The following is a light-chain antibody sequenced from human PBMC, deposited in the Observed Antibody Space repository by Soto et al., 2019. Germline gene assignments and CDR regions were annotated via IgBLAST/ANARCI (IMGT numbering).Light chain of an antibody. CDR1: QSLLHSKGYND. Sequence: DIVMTQSPLSLPVTPGEPASISCRSSQSLLHSKGYNDLDWYLQKPGQSPQLLIYLGSNRASGVPERFSGSGSGTDFTLKISRVEAEDVGVYYCMQALQTPLTFGGGTKVEIK. V-gene: IGKV2-28*01. CDR2: LGS. CDR3: MQALQTPLT. J-gene: IGKJ4*01.